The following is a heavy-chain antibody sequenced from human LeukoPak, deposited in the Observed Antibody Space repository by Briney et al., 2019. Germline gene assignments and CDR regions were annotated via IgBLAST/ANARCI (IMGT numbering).Heavy chain of an antibody. CDR2: IKQDGSEK. CDR1: GFTFSSCW. V-gene: IGHV3-7*01. J-gene: IGHJ4*02. CDR3: ARDLISPTVTTGYYFDY. Sequence: GGSLRLSCAASGFTFSSCWMSWVRQAPGKGLEWVANIKQDGSEKYYVDSVKGRFTISRDNAKNSLYLQMNSLRAEDTAVYYCARDLISPTVTTGYYFDYWGQGTLVTVSS. D-gene: IGHD4-17*01.